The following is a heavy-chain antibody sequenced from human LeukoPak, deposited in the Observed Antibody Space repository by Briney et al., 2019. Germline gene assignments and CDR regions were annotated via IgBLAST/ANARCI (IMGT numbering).Heavy chain of an antibody. V-gene: IGHV1-46*01. CDR1: GYTFTSYY. D-gene: IGHD3-9*01. Sequence: ASVKVSCKASGYTFTSYYMHWVRQAPGQGFEWMGIINPSGGSTSYAQKFQGRVTMTRDTSTSTVYMELSSLRSEDTAVYYCARAPDILTGYHYYYYMDVWGKGTTVTVSS. J-gene: IGHJ6*03. CDR3: ARAPDILTGYHYYYYMDV. CDR2: INPSGGST.